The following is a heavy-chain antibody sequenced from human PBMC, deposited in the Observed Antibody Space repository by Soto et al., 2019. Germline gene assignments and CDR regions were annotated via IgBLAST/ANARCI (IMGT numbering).Heavy chain of an antibody. Sequence: QVQLQESGPGLVKPSETLSLICTVSGGSIRNYFWTWIRQPAGKGLEWIGRIYSSGNTVYNASLKSRVTMSIAMSKNQFSLKLSSMPAADTAVYYCVRDVESPGISGSWGAFDIWGQGTVVTVSS. D-gene: IGHD1-20*01. J-gene: IGHJ3*02. V-gene: IGHV4-4*07. CDR1: GGSIRNYF. CDR2: IYSSGNT. CDR3: VRDVESPGISGSWGAFDI.